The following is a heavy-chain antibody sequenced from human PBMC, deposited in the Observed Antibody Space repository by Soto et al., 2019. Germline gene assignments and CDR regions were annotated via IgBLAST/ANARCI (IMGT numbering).Heavy chain of an antibody. D-gene: IGHD3-16*02. J-gene: IGHJ6*02. CDR2: ISGSGGST. CDR3: AKMGGLIGSHRLNYYYYYGMDV. Sequence: GGSLRLSCAASGFTFSSYAMSWVRQAPGKGLEWVSAISGSGGSTYYADSVKGRFTISRDNSKNTLYRQMNSLRAEDTAVYYCAKMGGLIGSHRLNYYYYYGMDVWGQGTTVTVSS. V-gene: IGHV3-23*01. CDR1: GFTFSSYA.